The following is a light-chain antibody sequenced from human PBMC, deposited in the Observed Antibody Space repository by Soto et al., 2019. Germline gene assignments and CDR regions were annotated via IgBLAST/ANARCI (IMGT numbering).Light chain of an antibody. CDR2: DVS. Sequence: QSALTQPASVSGSPGQSITISCTGTSSDVGGYNYVSWYQQHPGKATKLMIYDVSDRPSGVSNRFSGSKSGKTASLTISGLQAEDEADYYCSSYTSSSTYVFGTGTKVTVL. CDR1: SSDVGGYNY. J-gene: IGLJ1*01. CDR3: SSYTSSSTYV. V-gene: IGLV2-14*01.